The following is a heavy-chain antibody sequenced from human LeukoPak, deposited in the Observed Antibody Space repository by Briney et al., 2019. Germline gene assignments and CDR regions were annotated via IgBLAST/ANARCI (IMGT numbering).Heavy chain of an antibody. CDR1: GFNFRNYA. Sequence: PGGSLRLSCAASGFNFRNYAMAWVRQAPGKGLEWVSGITGRAENTYYADSVKGRFTISRDNSKNTLYLQMNSLRAEDTAVYYCARSTIELELRFDYWGQGTLVTVSS. CDR2: ITGRAENT. CDR3: ARSTIELELRFDY. V-gene: IGHV3-23*01. D-gene: IGHD5-18*01. J-gene: IGHJ4*02.